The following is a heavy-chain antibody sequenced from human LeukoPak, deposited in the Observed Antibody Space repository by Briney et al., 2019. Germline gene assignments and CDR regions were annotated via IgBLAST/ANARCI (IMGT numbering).Heavy chain of an antibody. CDR2: TYYRSKWFN. CDR3: ARSVGDIDI. CDR1: GDSVSSNSAA. J-gene: IGHJ3*02. V-gene: IGHV6-1*01. D-gene: IGHD1-26*01. Sequence: SQTLSLTCAISGDSVSSNSAAWNWIRQSPSRGLEWLGRTYYRSKWFNDYTRSLKSRIIINPDTSKNQFSPQLNSVTPEDTAVYYCARSVGDIDIWGQGTMVTVSS.